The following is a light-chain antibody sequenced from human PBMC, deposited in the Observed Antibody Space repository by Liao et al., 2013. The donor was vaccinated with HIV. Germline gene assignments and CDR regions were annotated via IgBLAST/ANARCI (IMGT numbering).Light chain of an antibody. CDR1: KLGDKY. CDR3: QLWDSNSDHRYV. J-gene: IGLJ1*01. V-gene: IGLV3-1*01. Sequence: SYELTQPPSVSVSPGQTASITCSGTKLGDKYASWYQQKPGQSPVLVIHQDSKRPSGIPERVSGSNSGNTATLTISRVEAGDEADYFCQLWDSNSDHRYVFGSGTTVTVL. CDR2: QDS.